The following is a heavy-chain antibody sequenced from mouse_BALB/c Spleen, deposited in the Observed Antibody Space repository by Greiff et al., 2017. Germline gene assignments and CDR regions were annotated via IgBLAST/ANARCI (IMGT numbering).Heavy chain of an antibody. J-gene: IGHJ2*01. CDR3: AKNFYGYDYFDY. V-gene: IGHV2-3*01. Sequence: LSISKDNSKSQVFLKLNSLQTDDTATYYCAKNFYGYDYFDYWGQGTTLTVSS. D-gene: IGHD1-2*01.